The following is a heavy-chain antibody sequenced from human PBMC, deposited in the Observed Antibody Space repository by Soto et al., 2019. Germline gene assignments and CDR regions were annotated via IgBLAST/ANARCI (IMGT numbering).Heavy chain of an antibody. CDR3: ARQPGGYYYGSGSYGPFDP. CDR2: IWYDGSNK. CDR1: GFTFSSYG. Sequence: QVQLVESGGGVVQPGRSLRLSCAASGFTFSSYGMHWVRQAPGKGLEWVAVIWYDGSNKYYADSVKGRFTISRDNSKNTLYLQMNSLRAADTAVYYCARQPGGYYYGSGSYGPFDPWGQGTLVTVSS. J-gene: IGHJ5*02. D-gene: IGHD3-10*01. V-gene: IGHV3-33*01.